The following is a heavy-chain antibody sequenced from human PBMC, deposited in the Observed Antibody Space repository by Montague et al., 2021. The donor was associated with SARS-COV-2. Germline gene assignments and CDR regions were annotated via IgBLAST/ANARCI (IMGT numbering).Heavy chain of an antibody. Sequence: SETLSLTCTVSGGSISSSSYYWGWIRQPPGKGLEWIGSIYYSWSTYYNPSLKSRVTISVDTSKNQFSLKLSSVTAADTAVYYCASLPRITIFGVVIHFDYWGQGTLVTVSS. V-gene: IGHV4-39*01. CDR3: ASLPRITIFGVVIHFDY. D-gene: IGHD3-3*01. CDR2: IYYSWST. CDR1: GGSISSSSYY. J-gene: IGHJ4*02.